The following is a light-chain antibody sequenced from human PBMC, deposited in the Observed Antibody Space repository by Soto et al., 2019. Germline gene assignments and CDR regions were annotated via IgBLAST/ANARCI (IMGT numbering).Light chain of an antibody. CDR2: GAS. CDR1: QSVSSN. CDR3: QQYHNWPLT. Sequence: DIVLTQSPGTLSLSPGERATLSCRASQSVSSNLAWYQQNPGQAPRLLIYGASTRATGIPARFSGSGSGTEFTLTISSLQSEDFAVYYCQQYHNWPLTFGGGTKVDIK. J-gene: IGKJ4*01. V-gene: IGKV3-15*01.